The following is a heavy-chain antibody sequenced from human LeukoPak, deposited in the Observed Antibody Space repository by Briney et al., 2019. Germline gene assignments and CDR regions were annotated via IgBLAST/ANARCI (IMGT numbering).Heavy chain of an antibody. CDR1: GFTFSSYW. V-gene: IGHV3-7*01. D-gene: IGHD6-19*01. J-gene: IGHJ4*02. CDR3: ARERDVAGTGY. Sequence: GGSLRLSCAASGFTFSSYWVSWVRQAPGKGLEWEANIKQDGSEKYYVDSVKGRFTISRDNAKNSLYLQMNSLRAEDTAVYYCARERDVAGTGYWGQGTLVTVSS. CDR2: IKQDGSEK.